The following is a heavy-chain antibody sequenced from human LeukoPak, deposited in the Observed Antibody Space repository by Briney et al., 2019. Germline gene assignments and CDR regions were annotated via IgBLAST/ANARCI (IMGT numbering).Heavy chain of an antibody. J-gene: IGHJ4*02. V-gene: IGHV3-21*01. D-gene: IGHD1-14*01. CDR1: GFTFSSYS. Sequence: GGSLRLSCAASGFTFSSYSMNWVRQAPGKGLEWVSSISSSSSYIYYADSVKGRFTISRDNAKNSLYPQMNSLRAEDTAVYYCARDPDRWVNYFYYWGQGTLVTVSS. CDR2: ISSSSSYI. CDR3: ARDPDRWVNYFYY.